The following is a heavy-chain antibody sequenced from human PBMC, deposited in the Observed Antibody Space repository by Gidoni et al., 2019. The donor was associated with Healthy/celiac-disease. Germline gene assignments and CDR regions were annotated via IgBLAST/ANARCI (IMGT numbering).Heavy chain of an antibody. V-gene: IGHV4-38-2*01. Sequence: QVQLQESGPGLVKPSDTLSLPCAVSGYSISSGYYWGWIRQPPGKGLEWIGSIYHSGSTYYNPSLKSRVTISVDTSKNQFSLKLSSVTAADTAVYYCARTPYSSSWYGDVWGQGTTVTVSS. CDR3: ARTPYSSSWYGDV. CDR1: GYSISSGYY. D-gene: IGHD6-13*01. J-gene: IGHJ6*02. CDR2: IYHSGST.